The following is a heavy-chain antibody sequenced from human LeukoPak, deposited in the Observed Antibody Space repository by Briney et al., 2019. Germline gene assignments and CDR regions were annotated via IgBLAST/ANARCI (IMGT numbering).Heavy chain of an antibody. D-gene: IGHD3-10*01. CDR2: ISSSSSTI. V-gene: IGHV3-48*04. CDR1: GFTFSSYS. J-gene: IGHJ4*02. CDR3: ARDHYYGSGRENYFDY. Sequence: QPGGSLRLSCAASGFTFSSYSMNWVRQAPGKGLEWVSYISSSSSTIYYADSVKGRFTISRDNAKNSLYLQMNSLRAEDTAVYYCARDHYYGSGRENYFDYWGQGTLVTVSS.